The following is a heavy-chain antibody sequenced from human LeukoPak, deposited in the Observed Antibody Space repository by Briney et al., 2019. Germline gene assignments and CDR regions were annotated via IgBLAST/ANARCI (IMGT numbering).Heavy chain of an antibody. CDR2: ISYDGRYK. CDR1: GFTFSSFD. CDR3: TKAPRDNGIGY. V-gene: IGHV3-30*18. J-gene: IGHJ4*02. Sequence: GGSLRLSCAASGFTFSSFDFHWVRQAPGKGLEWVASISYDGRYKYYAGSVKGRFTISRDNSKNTVYLRMNSLTADGTAIYYCTKAPRDNGIGYWGQGTLVTVSS. D-gene: IGHD1-26*01.